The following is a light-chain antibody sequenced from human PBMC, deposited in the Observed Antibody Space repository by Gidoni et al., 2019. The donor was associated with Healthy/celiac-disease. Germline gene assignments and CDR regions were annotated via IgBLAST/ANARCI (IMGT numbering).Light chain of an antibody. V-gene: IGLV3-21*03. CDR2: ADS. Sequence: SYVLTQPPSVSVSPGTTARNTCGGNNIGSKSVHWYQQKPGKAPVVVVYADSDQPSGIPERFSGSNSGTTDTLTISRVEDGDEADFYCQVWDSSSDHQGVVFGGGTKLTVL. CDR1: NIGSKS. J-gene: IGLJ2*01. CDR3: QVWDSSSDHQGVV.